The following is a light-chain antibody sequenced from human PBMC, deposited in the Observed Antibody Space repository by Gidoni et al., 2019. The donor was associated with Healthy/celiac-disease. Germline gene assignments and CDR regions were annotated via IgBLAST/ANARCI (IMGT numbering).Light chain of an antibody. V-gene: IGKV1-5*03. CDR3: QQYNRRT. CDR2: KAS. Sequence: DIQMTQSPSTLSASVGDRVTITCRASQSISSWLAWYQQKPGKAPKLLIYKASSLESGVPSRFSGSGAGTEFTLTISSLQPDDFATYYCQQYNRRTFGQGTKVEIK. J-gene: IGKJ1*01. CDR1: QSISSW.